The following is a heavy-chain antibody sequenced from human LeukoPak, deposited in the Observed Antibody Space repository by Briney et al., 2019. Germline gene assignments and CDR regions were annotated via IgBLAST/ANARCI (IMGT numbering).Heavy chain of an antibody. CDR3: AKQGVWGSYRYTLDY. V-gene: IGHV3-23*01. CDR1: GFTFSSYA. D-gene: IGHD3-16*02. CDR2: IGGSVSNT. J-gene: IGHJ4*02. Sequence: GGSLRLSCAASGFTFSSYAMKWVRQAPGKGLEWVSAIGGSVSNTYYADSVKGRFTISRDNSKSTLYLQMNSLRAEDTAVYYCAKQGVWGSYRYTLDYWGQGTLVTVSS.